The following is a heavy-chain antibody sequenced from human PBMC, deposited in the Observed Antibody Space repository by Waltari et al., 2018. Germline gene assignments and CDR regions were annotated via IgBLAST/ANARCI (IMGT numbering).Heavy chain of an antibody. CDR1: GGTFSRPA. CDR2: IIPIFGTP. V-gene: IGHV1-69*05. D-gene: IGHD2-15*01. J-gene: IGHJ4*02. Sequence: QLQLVQSGAEVKKPGSSVKVSCQASGGTFSRPAMPWARQAPGQGLEGMGGIIPIFGTPNYAQKFQGRVTITTDESTNTAYMELNSLTAEDTAIYYCAGGYCSAGSCPYGYWGQGTLVTVSS. CDR3: AGGYCSAGSCPYGY.